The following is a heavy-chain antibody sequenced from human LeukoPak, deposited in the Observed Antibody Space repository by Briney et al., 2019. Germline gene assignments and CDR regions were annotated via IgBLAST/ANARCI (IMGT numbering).Heavy chain of an antibody. CDR1: GYTFTSYD. CDR2: MNPNSGNT. CDR3: ARVSPGAGLFDY. Sequence: ASVKVSCKASGYTFTSYDINWVRQATGQGLEWMGWMNPNSGNTGYVQKFQGRVTMTRNTSISTAYMELSSLRSEDTAAYYCARVSPGAGLFDYWGQGTLVTVSS. D-gene: IGHD6-19*01. V-gene: IGHV1-8*01. J-gene: IGHJ4*02.